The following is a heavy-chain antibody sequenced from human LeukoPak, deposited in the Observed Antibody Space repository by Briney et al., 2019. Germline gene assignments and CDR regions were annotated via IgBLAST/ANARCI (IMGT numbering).Heavy chain of an antibody. D-gene: IGHD3-3*01. V-gene: IGHV3-48*01. Sequence: GGSLRLSCVASGVRFTSYPMNWVRQAPGKGLEWVSYITNDGRTTYYEESVKGRFTVFRDNSQNSLYLYIDSLRAEDTAVYFCARERVTVSGVVTCAYDVCGQRTTVIVSS. CDR3: ARERVTVSGVVTCAYDV. CDR2: ITNDGRTT. J-gene: IGHJ3*01. CDR1: GVRFTSYP.